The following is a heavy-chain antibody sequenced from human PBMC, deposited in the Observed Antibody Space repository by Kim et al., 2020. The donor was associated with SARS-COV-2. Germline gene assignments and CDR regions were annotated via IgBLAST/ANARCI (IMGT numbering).Heavy chain of an antibody. D-gene: IGHD2-21*01. CDR1: GGTFITYG. Sequence: SVKVSCKASGGTFITYGINWVRQAPGQGLESMGGIIPICVTPNYAQNFQGRVTITADYSASRVDMERSSLRSDDTAAYLCAGTPLHSRCVVRCHEGGLVRPRGPGHQPWGQGTLVTVSS. CDR2: IIPICVTP. J-gene: IGHJ5*02. CDR3: AGTPLHSRCVVRCHEGGLVRPRGPGHQP. V-gene: IGHV1-69*13.